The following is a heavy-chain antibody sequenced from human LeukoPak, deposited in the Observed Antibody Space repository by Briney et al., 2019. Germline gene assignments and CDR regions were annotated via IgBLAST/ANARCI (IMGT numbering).Heavy chain of an antibody. CDR2: INHSGST. D-gene: IGHD6-13*01. V-gene: IGHV4-34*08. CDR1: GFTLSGNW. CDR3: AGGMTAAAAY. J-gene: IGHJ4*02. Sequence: GSLRLSCVASGFTLSGNWMSWIRQPPGKGLEWIGEINHSGSTNYNPSLKSRVTISVDTSKNQFSLKLSSVTAADTAVYYCAGGMTAAAAYWGQGTLVTVSS.